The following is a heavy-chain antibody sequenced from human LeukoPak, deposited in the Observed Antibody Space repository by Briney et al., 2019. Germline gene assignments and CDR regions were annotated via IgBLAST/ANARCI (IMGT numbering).Heavy chain of an antibody. J-gene: IGHJ4*02. V-gene: IGHV3-23*01. D-gene: IGHD3-22*01. CDR2: ISGSGGST. CDR1: RFTFSSYW. Sequence: GGSLRLSCAASRFTFSSYWMYWVRQAPGKGLEWVSAISGSGGSTYYADSVKGRFTVSRDNSKNTLYLQLNSLRGEDTAVYYCARTYFYDSSAYSDYWGQGTLVTVSS. CDR3: ARTYFYDSSAYSDY.